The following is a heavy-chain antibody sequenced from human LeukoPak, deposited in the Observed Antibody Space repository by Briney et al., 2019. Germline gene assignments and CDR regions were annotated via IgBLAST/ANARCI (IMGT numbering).Heavy chain of an antibody. Sequence: SVKVSCKASGYTFTSYGINWVRQAPGQGLEWMGGIIPIFGTANYAQKFQGRVTITADESTSTAYMELSSLRSEDTAVYYCARECSGGSCYSEKGYFDYWGQGTLVTVSS. CDR3: ARECSGGSCYSEKGYFDY. V-gene: IGHV1-69*13. J-gene: IGHJ4*02. CDR2: IIPIFGTA. D-gene: IGHD2-15*01. CDR1: GYTFTSYG.